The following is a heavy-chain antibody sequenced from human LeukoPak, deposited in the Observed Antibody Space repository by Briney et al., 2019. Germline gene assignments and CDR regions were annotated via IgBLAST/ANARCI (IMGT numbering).Heavy chain of an antibody. CDR1: GFTFSSYA. CDR2: ISGSGGST. Sequence: PGGSLRLSCAASGFTFSSYAMSWVRQAPGKGLEWVSAISGSGGSTYYADSVKGRFTIPRDNSKNTLYLQMNSLRAEDTAVYYCAKDVRYSYGYGYWGQGTLVTVSS. CDR3: AKDVRYSYGYGY. J-gene: IGHJ4*02. V-gene: IGHV3-23*01. D-gene: IGHD5-18*01.